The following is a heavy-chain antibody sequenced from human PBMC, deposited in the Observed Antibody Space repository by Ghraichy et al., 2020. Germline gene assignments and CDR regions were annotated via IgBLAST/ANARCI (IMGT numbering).Heavy chain of an antibody. CDR2: ISSSSSYI. J-gene: IGHJ1*01. V-gene: IGHV3-21*01. CDR1: GFTFSSYS. D-gene: IGHD6-13*01. CDR3: ARVEAAGAAEYFQH. Sequence: GGSLRLSCAASGFTFSSYSMNWVRQAPGKGLEWVSSISSSSSYIYYADSVKGRFTISRDNAKNSLYLQMNSLRAEDTAVYYCARVEAAGAAEYFQHWGQGTLVTVSS.